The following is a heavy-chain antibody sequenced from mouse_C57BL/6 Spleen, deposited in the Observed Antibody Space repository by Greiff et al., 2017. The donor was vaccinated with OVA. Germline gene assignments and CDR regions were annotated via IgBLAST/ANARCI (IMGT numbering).Heavy chain of an antibody. Sequence: QVQLQQSGPELVKPGASVKISCKASGYAFSSSWMNWVKQRPGKGLEWIGRIYPGDGDTNYNGKFKGKATLTADKSSSTAYMQLSSLTSEDSAVYFCARVYDYDGGPFAYWGQGTLVTVSA. D-gene: IGHD2-4*01. CDR2: IYPGDGDT. V-gene: IGHV1-82*01. CDR3: ARVYDYDGGPFAY. J-gene: IGHJ3*01. CDR1: GYAFSSSW.